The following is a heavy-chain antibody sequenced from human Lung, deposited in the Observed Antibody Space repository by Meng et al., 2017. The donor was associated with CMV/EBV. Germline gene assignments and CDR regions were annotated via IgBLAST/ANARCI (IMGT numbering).Heavy chain of an antibody. CDR3: ARVEMEMVVAEY. D-gene: IGHD2-15*01. Sequence: SXXVSCKASGGTFSSYAISWVRQAPGQGLEWMGGIIPIFGTANYAQKFQGRVTITTDESTSTAYMELSSLRSEDTAVYYCARVEMEMVVAEYWGQGTLVTVSS. V-gene: IGHV1-69*05. J-gene: IGHJ4*02. CDR1: GGTFSSYA. CDR2: IIPIFGTA.